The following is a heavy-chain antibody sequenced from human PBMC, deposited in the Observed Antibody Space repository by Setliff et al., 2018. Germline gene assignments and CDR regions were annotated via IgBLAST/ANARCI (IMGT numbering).Heavy chain of an antibody. CDR3: ARGYCSSPSCFFAGWFDP. Sequence: SETLSLTCAVYGGSFSGYYWSWIRQPPGKGLEWIGEINHSGITNYNPSLKSRVTISVDTSKNQFSLKLSSVTAADTAVYYCARGYCSSPSCFFAGWFDPWGQGTLVTVSS. D-gene: IGHD2-2*01. CDR2: INHSGIT. CDR1: GGSFSGYY. V-gene: IGHV4-34*01. J-gene: IGHJ5*02.